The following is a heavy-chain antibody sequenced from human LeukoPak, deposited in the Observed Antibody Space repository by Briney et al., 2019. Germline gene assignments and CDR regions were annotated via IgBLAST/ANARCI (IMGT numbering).Heavy chain of an antibody. CDR1: GFTFSSYA. V-gene: IGHV3-30-3*01. CDR3: AKDLIVVVPAASGWFDP. Sequence: PGGSLRLSCAASGFTFSSYAMHWVRQAPGKGLEWVAVISYDGSNKYYADSVKGRFTISRDNSKNTLYLQMNSLRAEDTAVYYCAKDLIVVVPAASGWFDPWGQGTLVTVSS. CDR2: ISYDGSNK. D-gene: IGHD2-2*01. J-gene: IGHJ5*02.